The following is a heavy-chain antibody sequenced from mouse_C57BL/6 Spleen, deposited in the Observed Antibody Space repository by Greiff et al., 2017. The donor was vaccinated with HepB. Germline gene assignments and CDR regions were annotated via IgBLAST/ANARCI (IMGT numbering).Heavy chain of an antibody. D-gene: IGHD2-1*01. Sequence: QVQLQQSGAELVRPGSSVKLSCKASGYTFTSYWMDWVKQRPGQGLEWIGNIYPSDSETHYNQKFKDKATLTVDKSSSTAYMQLSSLTSEDSAVYYCARGGYGNSPYWGQGTLVTVSA. CDR2: IYPSDSET. J-gene: IGHJ3*01. CDR3: ARGGYGNSPY. CDR1: GYTFTSYW. V-gene: IGHV1-61*01.